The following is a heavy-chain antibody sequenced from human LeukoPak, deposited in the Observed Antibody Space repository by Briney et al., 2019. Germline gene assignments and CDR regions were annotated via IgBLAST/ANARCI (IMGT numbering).Heavy chain of an antibody. CDR2: ISGSGGST. V-gene: IGHV3-23*01. CDR3: ARGDGFMIRD. J-gene: IGHJ4*02. Sequence: GGSLRLSCAASGFTFSSYAMSWVRQAPGKGLEWVSAISGSGGSTHSADSVKGRFTISRDNSKNTLYLQMNSLRVEDTAVYYCARGDGFMIRDWGQGTLVTVSS. D-gene: IGHD3-10*01. CDR1: GFTFSSYA.